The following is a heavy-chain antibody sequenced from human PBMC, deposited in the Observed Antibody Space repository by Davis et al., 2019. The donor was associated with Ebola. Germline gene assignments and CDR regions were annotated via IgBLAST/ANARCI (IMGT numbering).Heavy chain of an antibody. Sequence: GESLKISCAASGFTFSSYSMNWVRQAPGKGLEWVSYISSSSSTIYYADSVKGRFTISRDNAKNSLYLQMNSLRDEDTAVYYCARARGSRDYYGMDVWGQGTTVTVSS. CDR3: ARARGSRDYYGMDV. V-gene: IGHV3-48*02. CDR1: GFTFSSYS. J-gene: IGHJ6*02. CDR2: ISSSSSTI. D-gene: IGHD5-12*01.